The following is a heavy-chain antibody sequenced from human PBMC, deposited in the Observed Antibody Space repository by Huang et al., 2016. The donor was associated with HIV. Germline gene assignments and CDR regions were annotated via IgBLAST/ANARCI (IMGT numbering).Heavy chain of an antibody. CDR1: GGSFSDHI. D-gene: IGHD3-16*01. V-gene: IGHV1-69*01. CDR2: IIPLCRGP. CDR3: AMSLRYQYDSRSYWGRYFDY. J-gene: IGHJ4*02. Sequence: QVQLEQSGPAVRKPGSSVKVSCQASGGSFSDHIISWVRQAPGQRFGWMGGIIPLCRGPAYAQEFEGRVTMTADESTATIYMELNSLTSEDTAVYYCAMSLRYQYDSRSYWGRYFDYWGQGTLVTVSS.